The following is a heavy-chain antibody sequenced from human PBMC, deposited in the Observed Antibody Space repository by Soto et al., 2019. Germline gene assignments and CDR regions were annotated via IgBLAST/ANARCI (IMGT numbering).Heavy chain of an antibody. J-gene: IGHJ4*02. Sequence: QVQLVQSGAEVKKAGASVKVSCKTSGYTFSDYYMHWIRQAPGQGLEWVGWINPKNGDKNFAQRFQGRLTMTRDTSIATVYMEVSSLRPDDTAVYYCARSVSFIIPRPDYWGQGTLVTVSS. CDR1: GYTFSDYY. CDR3: ARSVSFIIPRPDY. CDR2: INPKNGDK. V-gene: IGHV1-2*02. D-gene: IGHD3-3*01.